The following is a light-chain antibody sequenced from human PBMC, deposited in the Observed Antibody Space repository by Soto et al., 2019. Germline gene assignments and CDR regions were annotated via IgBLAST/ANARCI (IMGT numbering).Light chain of an antibody. CDR3: QHYNSYSEA. V-gene: IGKV1-39*01. J-gene: IGKJ1*01. CDR1: QRISSY. CDR2: TAS. Sequence: DIQMTQSPSSLSASVGDRVTITCRASQRISSYLNWYQQKPGKAPKLLIYTASSLQGGVPSRFSGSGSGTDFTLTITNVQPEDIATYYCQHYNSYSEAFGQGTKVDIK.